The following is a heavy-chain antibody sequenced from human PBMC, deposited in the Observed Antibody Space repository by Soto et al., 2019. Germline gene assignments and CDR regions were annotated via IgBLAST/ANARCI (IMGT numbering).Heavy chain of an antibody. CDR1: GFTFSSYA. V-gene: IGHV3-23*01. D-gene: IGHD6-6*01. Sequence: GGSLRLSCAASGFTFSSYAMSWVRQAPGKGLEWVSAISGSGGRTYYADSVKGRFTISRDNSKNTLYLQMNSLRAEDTAVYYCAKVKPLVNIPSYYFDYWGQGTLVTVSS. CDR3: AKVKPLVNIPSYYFDY. J-gene: IGHJ4*02. CDR2: ISGSGGRT.